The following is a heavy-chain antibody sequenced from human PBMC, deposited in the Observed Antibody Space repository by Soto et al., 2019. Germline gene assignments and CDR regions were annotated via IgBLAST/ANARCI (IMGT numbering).Heavy chain of an antibody. Sequence: GGSLRLSCAASGFTFSDYYMSWIRQAPGKGLEWVSYISSSGSTIYYADSVKGRFTISRDNAKNSLYLQMNSLRAEDTAVYYCARDQIDYLLPSDAFDIWGQGTMVTVSS. CDR3: ARDQIDYLLPSDAFDI. V-gene: IGHV3-11*01. J-gene: IGHJ3*02. CDR2: ISSSGSTI. CDR1: GFTFSDYY. D-gene: IGHD4-17*01.